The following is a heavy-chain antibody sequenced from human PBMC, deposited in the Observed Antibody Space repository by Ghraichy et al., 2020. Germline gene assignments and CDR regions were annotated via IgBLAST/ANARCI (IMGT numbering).Heavy chain of an antibody. CDR2: VYYTGNT. D-gene: IGHD1-1*01. V-gene: IGHV4-39*01. CDR3: VRLVNGCPADS. Sequence: SETLSLTCSVSGDSITGPSYHWGWIRQPPGKGLEWIASVYYTGNTYYNPSLRSRATIAVDTSKNQFSLKLISVTAADTAVYFCVRLVNGCPADSWGQGTLVTVSS. CDR1: GDSITGPSYH. J-gene: IGHJ4*02.